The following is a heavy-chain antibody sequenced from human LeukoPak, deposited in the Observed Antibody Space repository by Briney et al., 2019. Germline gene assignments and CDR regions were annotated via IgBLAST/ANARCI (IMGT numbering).Heavy chain of an antibody. CDR2: ISSGSTTI. CDR3: TTDLLAAVGLVSFFDF. J-gene: IGHJ4*02. CDR1: GFTFSTYN. D-gene: IGHD6-13*01. V-gene: IGHV3-48*01. Sequence: GGSLRLSCAASGFTFSTYNMNWVRQAPGKGLEWVSYISSGSTTIYYADSVRGRFTISRDNAKNSLYLQMNSLKIEDTAVYYCTTDLLAAVGLVSFFDFWGQGALVTVSS.